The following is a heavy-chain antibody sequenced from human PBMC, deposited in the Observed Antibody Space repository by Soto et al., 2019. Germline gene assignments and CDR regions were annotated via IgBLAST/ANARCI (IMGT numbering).Heavy chain of an antibody. V-gene: IGHV1-18*01. J-gene: IGHJ1*01. CDR1: GYTFTSYG. CDR2: ISAYNGNT. CDR3: ARDPTGIGGYFQH. D-gene: IGHD4-17*01. Sequence: QVQLVQSGAEVKKPGASVKVSCKASGYTFTSYGISWVRQAPGQGLEWMGRISAYNGNTNYAQKLQGRGTMTTDTSMSTAYMELRSLSSDDTAVYYCARDPTGIGGYFQHWGQGTLFTVSS.